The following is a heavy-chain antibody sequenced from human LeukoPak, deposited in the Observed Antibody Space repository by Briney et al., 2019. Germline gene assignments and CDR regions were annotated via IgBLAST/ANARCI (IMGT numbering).Heavy chain of an antibody. CDR1: GFTFSGSD. V-gene: IGHV3-73*01. CDR2: IRGKANSYAT. CDR3: TEPDFDY. J-gene: IGHJ4*02. Sequence: GGSLRLSCAASGFTFSGSDMNWVRQASGKGLEWVGRIRGKANSYATAYAASVKGRFAISRDDSKNTAYLQMNSLKTEDTAVYYCTEPDFDYWGQGTLVTVSS.